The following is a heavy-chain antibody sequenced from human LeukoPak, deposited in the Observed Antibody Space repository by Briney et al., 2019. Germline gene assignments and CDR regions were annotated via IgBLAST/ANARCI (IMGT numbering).Heavy chain of an antibody. CDR2: INPHSGVT. V-gene: IGHV1-2*02. CDR3: VREGITKAFDL. J-gene: IGHJ4*02. Sequence: GASVKVSCKASGFTFTDYYMHWVRLAPGQGLEWMGYINPHSGVTSFPQKFRGRVTLTTDTSISVAYMELSSLISDDTAMYYCVREGITKAFDLWGQGALVTVSS. D-gene: IGHD1-14*01. CDR1: GFTFTDYY.